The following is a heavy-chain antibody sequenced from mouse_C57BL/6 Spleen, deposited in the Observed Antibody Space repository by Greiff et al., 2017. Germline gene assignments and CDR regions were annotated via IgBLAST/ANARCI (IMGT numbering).Heavy chain of an antibody. CDR2: INPNNGGT. CDR3: AKNYYGSSPWFAY. Sequence: VQLQQSGPELVKPGASVKISCKASGYTFTDYYMNWVKQSHGKSLEWIGDINPNNGGTSYNQKFKGKATLTVDKSSRTAYMELRSLTSEDSAVYYCAKNYYGSSPWFAYWGQGTLVTVSA. D-gene: IGHD1-1*01. V-gene: IGHV1-26*01. J-gene: IGHJ3*01. CDR1: GYTFTDYY.